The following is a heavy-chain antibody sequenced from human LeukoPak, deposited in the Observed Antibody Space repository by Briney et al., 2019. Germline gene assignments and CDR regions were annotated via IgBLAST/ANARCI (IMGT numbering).Heavy chain of an antibody. Sequence: GGSLRLSCAASGFTVSSYGMTWVRQAPGKGLEWVSAFSATDGSAQYAESVKGRFTISRDNSKNSLYLQMNSLRDEDTAVYYCAKARIAAAGTGAFDVWCQGTMVTVSS. V-gene: IGHV3-23*01. CDR3: AKARIAAAGTGAFDV. CDR1: GFTVSSYG. D-gene: IGHD6-13*01. J-gene: IGHJ3*01. CDR2: FSATDGSA.